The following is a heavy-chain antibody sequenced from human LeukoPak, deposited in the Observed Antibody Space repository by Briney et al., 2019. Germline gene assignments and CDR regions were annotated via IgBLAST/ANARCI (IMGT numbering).Heavy chain of an antibody. D-gene: IGHD3-10*01. CDR1: GGSFSGYY. V-gene: IGHV4-34*01. Sequence: SETLSLTCAVYGGSFSGYYWSWIRQPPGKGLEWIGEINHSGSTNYNTSLKSRVTISVDTSKNQFSLKLSSVTAADTAVDYCARVSDTDGSGRLGGYFDYWGQGTLVTVSS. J-gene: IGHJ4*02. CDR2: INHSGST. CDR3: ARVSDTDGSGRLGGYFDY.